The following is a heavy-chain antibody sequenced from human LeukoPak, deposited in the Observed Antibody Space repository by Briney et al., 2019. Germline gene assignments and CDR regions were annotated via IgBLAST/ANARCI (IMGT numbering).Heavy chain of an antibody. J-gene: IGHJ4*02. CDR2: IYSGGST. Sequence: GGSLRLSCAASGFTVSSNYMSWVRQAPGKGLEWVSVIYSGGSTYYADSVKGRFTISRDNSKNTLYLQMNSLRAEDTAVYYCARISKVVNYYFDYWGQGTLVTVSS. V-gene: IGHV3-66*01. CDR3: ARISKVVNYYFDY. CDR1: GFTVSSNY. D-gene: IGHD3-22*01.